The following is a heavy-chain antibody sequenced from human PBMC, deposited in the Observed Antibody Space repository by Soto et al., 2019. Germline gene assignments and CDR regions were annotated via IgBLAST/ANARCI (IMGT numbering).Heavy chain of an antibody. J-gene: IGHJ5*02. CDR1: GFTFSTYA. CDR3: AKSSGYCSNTDCYPNYFAP. CDR2: ITGSGATT. V-gene: IGHV3-23*01. D-gene: IGHD2-2*01. Sequence: GGSLRLSCAASGFTFSTYAMNWVRQAPRKGLEWVSTITGSGATTYYADSVKGRFTISRDNSENTLYLQMNSLRAEDTALHYCAKSSGYCSNTDCYPNYFAPWGQGTLVTVSS.